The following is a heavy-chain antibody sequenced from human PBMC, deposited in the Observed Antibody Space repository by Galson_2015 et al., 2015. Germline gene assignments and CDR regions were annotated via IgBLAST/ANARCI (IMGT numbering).Heavy chain of an antibody. Sequence: SLRLSCAASGFTFSTFSNYAMSWVRQAPGKGLEWVSAISGGGGSTYYADSVKGRFTISRDNSMNTLYLQMNSLRAEDTAVYYCAKWGVVVTATPDYSGQGTLVTVSS. J-gene: IGHJ4*02. CDR2: ISGGGGST. CDR1: GFTFSTFSNYA. V-gene: IGHV3-23*01. D-gene: IGHD2-21*02. CDR3: AKWGVVVTATPDY.